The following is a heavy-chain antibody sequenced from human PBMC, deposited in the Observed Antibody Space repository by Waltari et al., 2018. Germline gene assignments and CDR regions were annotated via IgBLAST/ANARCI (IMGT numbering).Heavy chain of an antibody. CDR3: AKDSSGWHFYGMDV. D-gene: IGHD6-19*01. Sequence: QEQLVESGGGVVQPGRSLRLSCAASAFTFSIYGMHWVRQAPGKGLEWVAVSSYDGTNQDYAESVNGRFTISRDNSKNTLYLQMNSLRAEDTAVYYCAKDSSGWHFYGMDVWGQGTTVTVS. V-gene: IGHV3-30*18. CDR2: SSYDGTNQ. J-gene: IGHJ6*02. CDR1: AFTFSIYG.